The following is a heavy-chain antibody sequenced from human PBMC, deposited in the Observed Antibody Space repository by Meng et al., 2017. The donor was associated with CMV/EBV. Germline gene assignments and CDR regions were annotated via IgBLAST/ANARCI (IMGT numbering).Heavy chain of an antibody. CDR3: TRPNAYYDFWSGYGMGYYYYGMDV. J-gene: IGHJ6*02. Sequence: GGSLRLSCAASGFTFSGSAMHWVRQASGKGLEWVGRIRSKANSYATAYAASVKGGFTISRDDSKNTAYLQMNSLKTEDTAVYYCTRPNAYYDFWSGYGMGYYYYGMDVWGQGTTVTVSS. CDR1: GFTFSGSA. D-gene: IGHD3-3*01. CDR2: IRSKANSYAT. V-gene: IGHV3-73*01.